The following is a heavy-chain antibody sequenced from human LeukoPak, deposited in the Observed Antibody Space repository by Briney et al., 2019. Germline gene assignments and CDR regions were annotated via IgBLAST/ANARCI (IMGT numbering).Heavy chain of an antibody. CDR2: IKSKTDGGTT. Sequence: GGSLRLSCAASGFTFSNAWMSWVRQAPGKGLEWVGRIKSKTDGGTTDYAAPVKGRFTISRDDSKNTLYLQMNSLETEDTAVYYCTTGYGDYGFDYWGQGTLVTVSS. CDR1: GFTFSNAW. J-gene: IGHJ4*02. D-gene: IGHD4-17*01. CDR3: TTGYGDYGFDY. V-gene: IGHV3-15*01.